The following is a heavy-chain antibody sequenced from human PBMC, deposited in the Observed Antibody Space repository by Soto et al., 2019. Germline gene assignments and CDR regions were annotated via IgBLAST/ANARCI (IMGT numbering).Heavy chain of an antibody. V-gene: IGHV4-31*03. Sequence: TLSLTCTVSGGSISSGGYYWRWIRQHPGKGLEWIGYIYYSGSTYYNPSLKSRVTISVDTSKNQFSLKLSSVTAADTAVYYCERGLSDRLVDWGQGTLVTVSS. CDR1: GGSISSGGYY. J-gene: IGHJ4*02. CDR3: ERGLSDRLVD. CDR2: IYYSGST. D-gene: IGHD2-15*01.